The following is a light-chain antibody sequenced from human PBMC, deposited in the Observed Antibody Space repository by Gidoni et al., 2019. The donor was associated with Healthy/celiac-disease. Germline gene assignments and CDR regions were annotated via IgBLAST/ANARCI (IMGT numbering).Light chain of an antibody. CDR1: QCISNY. V-gene: IGKV1-27*01. J-gene: IGKJ1*01. CDR3: QKYNSATRT. CDR2: AAS. Sequence: DIQMTQSPSSLSASVGDRVTITCRASQCISNYLAWYQQKPGKVPKLLIYAASTLQSGVQSRFSGSGSGTDFTLTISSLQPEDVATYYCQKYNSATRTFXQXTKVEIK.